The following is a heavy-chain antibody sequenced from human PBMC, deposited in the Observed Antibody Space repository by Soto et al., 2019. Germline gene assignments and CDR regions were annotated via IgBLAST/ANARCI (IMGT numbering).Heavy chain of an antibody. V-gene: IGHV1-8*01. CDR2: MNPNSSNT. CDR1: GYTFTSYD. CDR3: ARGPYYYHYMDV. J-gene: IGHJ6*03. Sequence: QVQLVQSGAEVKKPGASVKVSCKASGYTFTSYDINWVRQATGQGLEWMGWMNPNSSNTGYAQKFQGRVTMTRNTSISTAYMELTSLRSEDTAVYYCARGPYYYHYMDVWGKGTTATVSS.